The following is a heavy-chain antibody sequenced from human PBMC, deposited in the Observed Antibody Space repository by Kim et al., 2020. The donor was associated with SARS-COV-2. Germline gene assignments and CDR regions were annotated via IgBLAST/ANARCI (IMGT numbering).Heavy chain of an antibody. V-gene: IGHV3-21*01. CDR1: GFSFSSYS. Sequence: GGSLRLSCAASGFSFSSYSMNWVRQAPGKGLEWVASISGSTTYIFYADSVKGRFTISRDNAKNSLYLQMNSLRAEDTALYYCARDSVGSRGMDVWGQGTT. CDR3: ARDSVGSRGMDV. CDR2: ISGSTTYI. D-gene: IGHD1-26*01. J-gene: IGHJ6*02.